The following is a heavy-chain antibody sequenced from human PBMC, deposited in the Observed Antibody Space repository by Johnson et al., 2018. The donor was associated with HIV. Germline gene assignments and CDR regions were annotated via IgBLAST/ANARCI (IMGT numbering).Heavy chain of an antibody. V-gene: IGHV3-72*01. CDR1: GFSFNDYY. D-gene: IGHD1-7*01. CDR3: ARENYRRRDAFDV. CDR2: TTDKLNSYTT. Sequence: VQLVESGGGLIQPGGSLRLSCAASGFSFNDYYMSWIRQAPGKGLEWVGRTTDKLNSYTTKYAASVKGRFTISRDDSKKSLYLQINSLRTEDTAVYYCARENYRRRDAFDVWGQGTVVIVSS. J-gene: IGHJ3*01.